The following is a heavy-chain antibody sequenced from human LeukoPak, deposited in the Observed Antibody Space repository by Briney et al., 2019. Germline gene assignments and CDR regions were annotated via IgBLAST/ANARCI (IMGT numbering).Heavy chain of an antibody. J-gene: IGHJ6*03. CDR2: IYYSGST. Sequence: SETLSLTCTVSGGSISSYYWSWIRQPPGKGLEWIGYIYYSGSTNYKSSLKSRVTISVDTSKNQFSLKLSSVTAADTAVYYCARTTEGGYSYGYFYYYMDVWGKGTTVTISS. V-gene: IGHV4-59*01. D-gene: IGHD5-18*01. CDR1: GGSISSYY. CDR3: ARTTEGGYSYGYFYYYMDV.